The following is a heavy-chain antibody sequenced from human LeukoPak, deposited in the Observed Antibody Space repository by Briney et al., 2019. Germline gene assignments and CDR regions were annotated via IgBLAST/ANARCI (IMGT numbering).Heavy chain of an antibody. D-gene: IGHD6-13*01. CDR1: GGSVSSGSYY. CDR3: ARVISTIAAADY. V-gene: IGHV4-61*01. Sequence: PSETLSLTCTVSGGSVSSGSYYWSWIRQPPGKGLEWIGYIYYSGSTNYNPSLKSRVTISVDTSKNQFSLKLSSVTAADTAVYYCARVISTIAAADYWGQGTLVTVSS. J-gene: IGHJ4*02. CDR2: IYYSGST.